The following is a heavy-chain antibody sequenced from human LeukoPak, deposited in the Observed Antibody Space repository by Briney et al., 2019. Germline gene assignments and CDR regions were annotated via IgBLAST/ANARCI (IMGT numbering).Heavy chain of an antibody. Sequence: GSLRLSCAASGFTFSDYYMSWIRQAPGKGLEWVSYISSSGSTIYYADSVKGRFTISRVNAKNSLYLQMNSLRAEDTAVYYCATVVGADYYFDYWGQGTLVTVSS. V-gene: IGHV3-11*01. D-gene: IGHD2-15*01. CDR1: GFTFSDYY. J-gene: IGHJ4*02. CDR2: ISSSGSTI. CDR3: ATVVGADYYFDY.